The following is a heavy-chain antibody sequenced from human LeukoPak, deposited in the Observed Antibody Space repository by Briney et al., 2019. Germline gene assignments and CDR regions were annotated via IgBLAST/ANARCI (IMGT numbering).Heavy chain of an antibody. J-gene: IGHJ4*02. V-gene: IGHV4-59*12. D-gene: IGHD6-19*01. Sequence: SETLSLTCTVSGGSISNYWSWIRQPPGKGLEWIGYIYYGGSTIYNPSLKSRVTISVDTSKNHFSLKLTSVTAADTAVYYCARVPPVAVAGLYYFDYWGQGTLVTVSS. CDR2: IYYGGST. CDR1: GGSISNY. CDR3: ARVPPVAVAGLYYFDY.